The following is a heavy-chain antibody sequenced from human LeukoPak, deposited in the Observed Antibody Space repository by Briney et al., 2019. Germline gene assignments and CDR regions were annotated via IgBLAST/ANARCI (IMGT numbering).Heavy chain of an antibody. Sequence: GGSLRLSCAASGFTFTNYAMTWVRQAPGKGLEWVSSISGSDSKTYYADSVKGRFTISRDNAKNTVYLQMNSLRGEDTAIYHCAKDAANYPFFFDYWGQGAPVTVSS. D-gene: IGHD4/OR15-4a*01. V-gene: IGHV3-23*01. CDR1: GFTFTNYA. CDR3: AKDAANYPFFFDY. J-gene: IGHJ4*02. CDR2: ISGSDSKT.